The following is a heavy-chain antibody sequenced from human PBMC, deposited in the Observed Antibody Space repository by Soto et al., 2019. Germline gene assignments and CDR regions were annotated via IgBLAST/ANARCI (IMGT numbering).Heavy chain of an antibody. J-gene: IGHJ4*02. Sequence: QVQLVESGGGVVQPGRSLRLSCAASGFTFSSYAMHWVRQAPGKGLEWVAVISYDGSNKYYADSVKGRFTISRDNSKNTLYLQMNSLRAEDTAVYYCARDQGRVGARVGGANYWGQGTLVTVSS. D-gene: IGHD1-26*01. CDR3: ARDQGRVGARVGGANY. CDR2: ISYDGSNK. V-gene: IGHV3-30-3*01. CDR1: GFTFSSYA.